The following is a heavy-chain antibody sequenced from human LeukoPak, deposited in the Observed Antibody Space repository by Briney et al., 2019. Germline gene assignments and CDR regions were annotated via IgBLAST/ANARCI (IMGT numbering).Heavy chain of an antibody. J-gene: IGHJ4*02. V-gene: IGHV4-39*07. D-gene: IGHD4-17*01. CDR1: GGSISSSSYY. CDR2: IYYSVST. Sequence: PSETLSLTCTVSGGSISSSSYYWGWIRQPPGKGLEWIGSIYYSVSTYYNPSLKSRVTISVDTSKNQFSLKLSSVTAADTAVYYCARVPTVTFFDYWGQGTLVTVSS. CDR3: ARVPTVTFFDY.